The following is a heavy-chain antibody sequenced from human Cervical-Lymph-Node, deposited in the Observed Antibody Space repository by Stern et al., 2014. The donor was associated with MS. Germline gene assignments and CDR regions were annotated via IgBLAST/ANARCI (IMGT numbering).Heavy chain of an antibody. CDR1: GLTFCSSG. Sequence: QVQLVQSVGGVVQPGRSLRLYCAASGLTFCSSGMHWVRPAPGKGLAWVALISYDGSNTHYADSVKGRFTISRDNSKKTLDLQMNSLRVEDTAVYYCAIENLRKFVSWGQGTLVTVSS. CDR3: AIENLRKFVS. CDR2: ISYDGSNT. J-gene: IGHJ5*01. D-gene: IGHD1-14*01. V-gene: IGHV3-30*03.